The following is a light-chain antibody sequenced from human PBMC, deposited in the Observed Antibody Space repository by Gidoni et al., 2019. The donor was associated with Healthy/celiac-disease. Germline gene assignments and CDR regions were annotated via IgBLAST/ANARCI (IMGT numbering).Light chain of an antibody. Sequence: IVLTQSPGTLSLSPGERATLSCRASQSVSSTYLAWYQQKPGQAPRLLIYGASSRATGIPDRFSGSGSGTDFTLTISRLEPEDFAVYYCQQYGSSRNTFGQXTRLEIK. CDR2: GAS. CDR3: QQYGSSRNT. J-gene: IGKJ5*01. CDR1: QSVSSTY. V-gene: IGKV3-20*01.